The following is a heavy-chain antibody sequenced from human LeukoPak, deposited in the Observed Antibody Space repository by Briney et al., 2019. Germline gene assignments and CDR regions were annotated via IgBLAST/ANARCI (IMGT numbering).Heavy chain of an antibody. J-gene: IGHJ6*02. V-gene: IGHV3-23*01. CDR2: TVGGGDGT. CDR3: AKDGYSSGWYQSYYYYGMDV. Sequence: GGSLRLSCAASGFTFSSTSMSWVRQAPGKGLEWVAVTVGGGDGTYYADSVKGRFTISRDNSNNTLYLQMNSLRAEDTAVYYCAKDGYSSGWYQSYYYYGMDVWGQGTTVTVSS. D-gene: IGHD6-19*01. CDR1: GFTFSSTS.